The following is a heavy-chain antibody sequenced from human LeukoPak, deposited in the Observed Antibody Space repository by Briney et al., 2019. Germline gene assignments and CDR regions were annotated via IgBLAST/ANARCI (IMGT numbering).Heavy chain of an antibody. CDR2: TYYRSKWYN. V-gene: IGHV6-1*01. CDR1: GDSVSSNSAA. CDR3: ARGQQLVTGFGDFDY. J-gene: IGHJ4*02. D-gene: IGHD6-13*01. Sequence: SQTLSLTCAISGDSVSSNSAAWNWIRQSPSRGLEWLGKTYYRSKWYNDYAVSVKSRITINPDTSKNQFSLQLNSVTPEDTAVYYCARGQQLVTGFGDFDYWGQGTLVTVSS.